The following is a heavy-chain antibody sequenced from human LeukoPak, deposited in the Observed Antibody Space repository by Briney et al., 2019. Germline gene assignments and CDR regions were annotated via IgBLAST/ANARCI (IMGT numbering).Heavy chain of an antibody. CDR1: GGSIISYY. D-gene: IGHD3-9*01. Sequence: PSETLSLTCTVSGGSIISYYWSWIRQPAGKGLEGIGRIYTSGSTNYNPSLKSRVTMSVDTSKNQFSLMLSSVTAADTAVYYCAREHFDWLSSRDIPSEKNYYYYYGMDVWGQGTTVTVSS. CDR3: AREHFDWLSSRDIPSEKNYYYYYGMDV. J-gene: IGHJ6*02. V-gene: IGHV4-4*07. CDR2: IYTSGST.